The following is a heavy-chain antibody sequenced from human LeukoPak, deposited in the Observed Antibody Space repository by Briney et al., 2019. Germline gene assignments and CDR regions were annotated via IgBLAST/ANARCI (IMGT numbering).Heavy chain of an antibody. D-gene: IGHD5-24*01. CDR3: ARAAREMATTPDFDY. J-gene: IGHJ4*02. CDR1: GGSLSSYY. Sequence: PSETLSLTCTVSGGSLSSYYWSWIRQPPGKGLEWIGYIYYSGSTNYNPSLKSRVTISVGTSKNQFSLKLSSVTAADTAVYYCARAAREMATTPDFDYWGQGTLVTVSS. V-gene: IGHV4-59*01. CDR2: IYYSGST.